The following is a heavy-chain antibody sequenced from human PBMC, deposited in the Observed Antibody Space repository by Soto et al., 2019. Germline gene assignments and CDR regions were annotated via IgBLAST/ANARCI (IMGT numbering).Heavy chain of an antibody. CDR1: GGTFSRYA. CDR2: IIPIFGTA. V-gene: IGHV1-69*13. D-gene: IGHD1-26*01. CDR3: ARAKWELLQWFVP. Sequence: SVKVSCKASGGTFSRYAIRWVRQAPGQGLDWMVGIIPIFGTANYAQKFQGRVTITADEYTSTAYMELSSMRSEDTAVYYCARAKWELLQWFVPLGQGPLVNVSS. J-gene: IGHJ5*02.